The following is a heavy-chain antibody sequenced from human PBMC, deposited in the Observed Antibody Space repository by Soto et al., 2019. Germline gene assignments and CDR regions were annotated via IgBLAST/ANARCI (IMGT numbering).Heavy chain of an antibody. V-gene: IGHV3-11*01. Sequence: PGGSLRLSCATSGFTFSDSYMSWIRQAPGKGLEWVSYISRSGSVIYYADSVKGRFTISRDDATNSLYLYMNSLRAEDTAVYYCASDSHAVDLGYWGQGTLVTVSS. CDR2: ISRSGSVI. CDR1: GFTFSDSY. D-gene: IGHD3-10*01. J-gene: IGHJ4*02. CDR3: ASDSHAVDLGY.